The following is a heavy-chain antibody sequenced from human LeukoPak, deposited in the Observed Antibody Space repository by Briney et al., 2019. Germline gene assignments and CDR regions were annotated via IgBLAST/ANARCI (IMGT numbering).Heavy chain of an antibody. V-gene: IGHV3-21*01. CDR1: GFTFSSYS. D-gene: IGHD2-15*01. Sequence: PGGSLRLSCAASGFTFSSYSMNWVRQAPGKGLEWVSSISSSSSYIYYADSVKGRFTIFRDNAKNSLYLQMKSLRAEDTAVYYCARVGVGYCSGGSCSYYYDYGMDVWGQGTTVTVSS. CDR3: ARVGVGYCSGGSCSYYYDYGMDV. J-gene: IGHJ6*02. CDR2: ISSSSSYI.